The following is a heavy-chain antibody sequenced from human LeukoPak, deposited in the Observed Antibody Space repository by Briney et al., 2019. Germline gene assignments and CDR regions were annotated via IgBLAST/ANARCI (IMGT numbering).Heavy chain of an antibody. V-gene: IGHV3-21*01. Sequence: GGSLRLSCAASGFTFSSYSMNWVRQAPGKGLEWVSSISSSSSYIYYADSVKGRFTISRDNAKSSLYLQMNSLRAEDTAVYYCARVIVPAALDAFDIWGQGTMVTVSS. J-gene: IGHJ3*02. CDR3: ARVIVPAALDAFDI. D-gene: IGHD2-2*01. CDR2: ISSSSSYI. CDR1: GFTFSSYS.